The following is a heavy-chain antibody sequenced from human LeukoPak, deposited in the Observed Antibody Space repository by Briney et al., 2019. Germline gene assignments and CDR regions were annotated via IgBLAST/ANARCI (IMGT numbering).Heavy chain of an antibody. D-gene: IGHD6-19*01. CDR3: ARDLSGGFSGFGVFDY. J-gene: IGHJ4*02. CDR1: GFTFSNYA. CDR2: ISYGGSNK. V-gene: IGHV3-30*04. Sequence: GRSLRLSCAVSGFTFSNYAMHWVRQAPGKGLEWVVVISYGGSNKYYADSVKGRFTISRDNSKSTLYLQMNSLRTEDTAVYYCARDLSGGFSGFGVFDYWGQGTLVTVPS.